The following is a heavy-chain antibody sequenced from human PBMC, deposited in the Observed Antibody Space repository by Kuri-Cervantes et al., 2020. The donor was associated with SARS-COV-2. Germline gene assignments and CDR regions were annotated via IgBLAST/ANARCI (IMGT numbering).Heavy chain of an antibody. CDR3: ARDRDNWNYPDY. V-gene: IGHV3-11*04. J-gene: IGHJ4*02. CDR1: GFTFSDFY. Sequence: GGSLRLSCAVSGFTFSDFYMSWIRQAPGKGMEWIAYISGSGNNIFYSDSVMSRFTISRDNAENSLYLQMNSLRADDTAVYFCARDRDNWNYPDYWGQGTLVTVSS. D-gene: IGHD1-7*01. CDR2: ISGSGNNI.